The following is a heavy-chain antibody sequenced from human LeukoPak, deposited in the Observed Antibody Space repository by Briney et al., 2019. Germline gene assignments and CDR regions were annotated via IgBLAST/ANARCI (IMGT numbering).Heavy chain of an antibody. V-gene: IGHV1-69*06. CDR3: ARVGGAAAGGGAFDI. CDR1: GGTFSSYA. Sequence: GASVKVSCKASGGTFSSYAISWVRQAPGQGLEWMGGIIPIFGTANYAQKFQGRVTITADKPTSTAYMELSSLRSEDTAVYYCARVGGAAAGGGAFDIWGQGAMVTVSS. CDR2: IIPIFGTA. J-gene: IGHJ3*02. D-gene: IGHD6-13*01.